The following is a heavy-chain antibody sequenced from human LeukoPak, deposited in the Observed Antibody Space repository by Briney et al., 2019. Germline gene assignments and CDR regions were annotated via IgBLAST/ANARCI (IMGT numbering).Heavy chain of an antibody. J-gene: IGHJ4*02. CDR2: IRSKAYGGTT. V-gene: IGHV3-49*02. CDR3: TRDRGNDYVWGSYPFGY. Sequence: WIRQPPGKGLEWVGFIRSKAYGGTTEYAASVKGRFTISRDDSKSIAYLQMNSLKTEDTAVYYCTRDRGNDYVWGSYPFGYWGQGTLVTVSS. D-gene: IGHD3-16*02.